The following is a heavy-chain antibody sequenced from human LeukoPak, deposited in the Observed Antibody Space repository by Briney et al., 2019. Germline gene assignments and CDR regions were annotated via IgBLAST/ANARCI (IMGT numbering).Heavy chain of an antibody. D-gene: IGHD6-19*01. CDR1: GNSLTNYW. J-gene: IGHJ4*02. Sequence: NAGESLKISCKGSGNSLTNYWIGWVRQMPGKGLEWMGIIYPGDSDTRYSPSFQGQVTISADKSISTAYLQWSSLKASGTAMYYCARLRSGWSHWDYWGQGTLVTVSS. CDR2: IYPGDSDT. V-gene: IGHV5-51*01. CDR3: ARLRSGWSHWDY.